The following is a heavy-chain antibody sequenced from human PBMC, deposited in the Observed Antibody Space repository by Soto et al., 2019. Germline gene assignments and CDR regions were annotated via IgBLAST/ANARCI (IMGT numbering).Heavy chain of an antibody. J-gene: IGHJ4*02. Sequence: QEQLVESGGGVVQPGRSLRLSCAASGFTFSSYGMHWVRQAPGKGLEWVAVIWYDGSNKYYADSVKGRFTISRDNXKNTLYLQMNSLRAEDTAVYYCARAVYSYGYYFDYWGQGTLVTVSS. D-gene: IGHD5-18*01. CDR1: GFTFSSYG. CDR3: ARAVYSYGYYFDY. V-gene: IGHV3-33*01. CDR2: IWYDGSNK.